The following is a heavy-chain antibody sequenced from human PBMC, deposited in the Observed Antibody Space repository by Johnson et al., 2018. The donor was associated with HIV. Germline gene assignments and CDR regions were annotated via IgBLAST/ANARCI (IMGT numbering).Heavy chain of an antibody. D-gene: IGHD6-19*01. V-gene: IGHV3-9*01. CDR3: AKSESGWYPIRAFDI. CDR2: ISWNSGSI. J-gene: IGHJ3*02. CDR1: GFTFDDYA. Sequence: VQLVESGGGLVQPGGSLRLSCAASGFTFDDYAMHWVRQAPGKGLEWVSGISWNSGSIGYADSVKGRFTISRDNSKNTLYLQMNSLRAEDTAMYYCAKSESGWYPIRAFDIWGQGTMVTVSS.